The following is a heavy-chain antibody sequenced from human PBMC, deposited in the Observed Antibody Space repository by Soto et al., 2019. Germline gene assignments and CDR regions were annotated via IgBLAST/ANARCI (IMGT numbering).Heavy chain of an antibody. D-gene: IGHD3-3*01. CDR2: ISGSGGST. CDR3: AKSSGDFWSGFYYFDQ. Sequence: EVQLLESGGGLVQPGRSLRLSCAASGFTFSSYVMSWVRQAPGKGLEWVSSISGSGGSTYYADSVKGRFTISGDNSKNTLYLQMNSLRVEDTAVYYCAKSSGDFWSGFYYFDQWGQGTLVTVSP. V-gene: IGHV3-23*01. CDR1: GFTFSSYV. J-gene: IGHJ4*02.